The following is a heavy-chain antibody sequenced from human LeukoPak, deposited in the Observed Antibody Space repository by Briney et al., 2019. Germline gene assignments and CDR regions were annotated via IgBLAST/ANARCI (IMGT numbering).Heavy chain of an antibody. CDR3: ASSWNYGEGDY. J-gene: IGHJ4*02. CDR2: IYHSGST. Sequence: PSETLSLTCTVSGYSISSGYYWGWTRQPPGKGLEWIGSIYHSGSTYYNPSLKSRVTISVDTSKNQFSLKLSSVTAADTAVYYCASSWNYGEGDYWGQGTLVTVSS. V-gene: IGHV4-38-2*02. CDR1: GYSISSGYY. D-gene: IGHD1-7*01.